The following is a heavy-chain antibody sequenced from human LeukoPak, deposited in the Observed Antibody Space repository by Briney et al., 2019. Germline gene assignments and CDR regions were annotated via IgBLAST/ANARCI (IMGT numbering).Heavy chain of an antibody. Sequence: GGSLRLSCAASGFTFSSYAMSWVRQAPGKGLEWVANIKPDGSEEYYVDSVKGRFTISRDNAQNSLYLQMSSLRADDTAVYYCARGQTWAFDYWGRGTLVTVSS. CDR2: IKPDGSEE. CDR3: ARGQTWAFDY. CDR1: GFTFSSYA. J-gene: IGHJ4*02. D-gene: IGHD3-16*01. V-gene: IGHV3-7*04.